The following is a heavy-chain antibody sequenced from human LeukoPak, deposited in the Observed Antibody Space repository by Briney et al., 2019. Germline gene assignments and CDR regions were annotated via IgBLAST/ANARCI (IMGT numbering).Heavy chain of an antibody. CDR3: ARFTYYDSSGSPGY. D-gene: IGHD3-22*01. J-gene: IGHJ4*02. CDR2: ISYDGSNK. CDR1: GFTFSSYA. Sequence: PGGSLRLSCAASGFTFSSYAMHWVRQAPGKGLEWVAVISYDGSNKYYADSVKGRFTISRDNSKNTLYLQMNSLRAEDTAVYYCARFTYYDSSGSPGYWGQGTLVTVSS. V-gene: IGHV3-30-3*01.